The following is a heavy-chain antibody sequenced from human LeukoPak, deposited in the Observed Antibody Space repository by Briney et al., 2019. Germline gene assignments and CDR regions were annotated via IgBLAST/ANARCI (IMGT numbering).Heavy chain of an antibody. J-gene: IGHJ4*02. CDR3: AGGYCSGGSCSSGSSFVY. Sequence: SETLSLTCTVSGGSISSYYWSWIRQPAGKGLEWIGRIYTSGSTNYNPSLKSRVTMSVDTSKNQFSLKLSSVTAADTAVYYCAGGYCSGGSCSSGSSFVYWGQETLVTVSS. CDR2: IYTSGST. CDR1: GGSISSYY. D-gene: IGHD2-15*01. V-gene: IGHV4-4*07.